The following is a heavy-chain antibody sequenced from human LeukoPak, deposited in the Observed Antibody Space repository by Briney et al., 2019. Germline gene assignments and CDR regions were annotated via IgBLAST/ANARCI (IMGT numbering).Heavy chain of an antibody. CDR3: AKAPLTGPTPLYYFDY. Sequence: PGGSLRLSCAASGFTFDNYAMHWVRQAPGKGLEWVSGISWNGGSIGYADSVKGRFTISRDNAKNSLYLKMNSLRAEDTALYYCAKAPLTGPTPLYYFDYWGQGTLVTVSS. V-gene: IGHV3-9*01. D-gene: IGHD1-7*01. CDR1: GFTFDNYA. J-gene: IGHJ4*02. CDR2: ISWNGGSI.